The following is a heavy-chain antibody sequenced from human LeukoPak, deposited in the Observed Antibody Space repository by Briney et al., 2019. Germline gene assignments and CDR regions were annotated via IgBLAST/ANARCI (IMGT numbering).Heavy chain of an antibody. Sequence: PSETLSLTCAVSGGSISSSSYYWGWIRQPPGKGLEWIGTIYYSGSTYYNPSLKSRVTISVDTSKNQFSLKLRSVTAADTAVYYCATGYTSNCPYNWGQGTLVTVSS. V-gene: IGHV4-39*01. J-gene: IGHJ4*02. CDR1: GGSISSSSYY. CDR2: IYYSGST. CDR3: ATGYTSNCPYN. D-gene: IGHD6-13*01.